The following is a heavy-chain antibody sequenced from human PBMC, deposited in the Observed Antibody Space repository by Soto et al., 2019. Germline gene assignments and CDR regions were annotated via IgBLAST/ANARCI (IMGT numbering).Heavy chain of an antibody. CDR1: GYSLTDYY. V-gene: IGHV1-2*02. CDR2: INPKSGGT. CDR3: ARGLITVPPYSYFGLDV. Sequence: QLVQSGAEVKKPGASLRVSCKASGYSLTDYYIHWLRQAPGQGFEWMGWINPKSGGTSYAEKFRGGVTLTRDTSVSTVYMEVNTLTSGDTAIYYCARGLITVPPYSYFGLDVWGQGATVTVSS. D-gene: IGHD3-16*01. J-gene: IGHJ6*02.